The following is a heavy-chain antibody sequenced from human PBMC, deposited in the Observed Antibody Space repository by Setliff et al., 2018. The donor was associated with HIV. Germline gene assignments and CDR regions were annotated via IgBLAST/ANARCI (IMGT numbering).Heavy chain of an antibody. J-gene: IGHJ6*03. CDR3: ARGAHPGSAEDYYYYYMDV. Sequence: SVKVSCKASGGTFSNYAINWVRQAPGLGLEWMVGIIPILGTANYAQKFQGRVTITTDESTSTAYMELSSLRSEDTAVYYCARGAHPGSAEDYYYYYMDVWGKGTTVTVSS. CDR1: GGTFSNYA. CDR2: IIPILGTA. D-gene: IGHD3-10*01. V-gene: IGHV1-69*05.